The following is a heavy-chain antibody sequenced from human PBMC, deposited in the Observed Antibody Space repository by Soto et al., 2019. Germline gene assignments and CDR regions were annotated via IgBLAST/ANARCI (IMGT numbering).Heavy chain of an antibody. D-gene: IGHD3-22*01. CDR2: IYYSGST. Sequence: SETLSLTCTVSGGPIRSGDSYWSWIRQPPGKGLEWIGYIYYSGSTYYNPSLKSRVTISLDTSKTQFSLNLSSVTAADTAVYYCARTHYSDRSGTDYWGQGTLVTVSS. CDR1: GGPIRSGDSY. V-gene: IGHV4-30-4*01. CDR3: ARTHYSDRSGTDY. J-gene: IGHJ4*02.